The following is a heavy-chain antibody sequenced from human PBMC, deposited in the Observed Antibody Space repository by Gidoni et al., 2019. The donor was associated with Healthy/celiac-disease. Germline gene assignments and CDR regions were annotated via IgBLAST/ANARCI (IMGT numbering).Heavy chain of an antibody. D-gene: IGHD3-22*01. CDR1: GGSISSGGYS. CDR2: IYHSGST. V-gene: IGHV4-30-2*01. J-gene: IGHJ6*02. Sequence: QLQLQESGSGLVKPSQTLSLTCAVSGGSISSGGYSWSWIRQPPGKGLEWIGYIYHSGSTYYNPSLKSRVTISVDRSKNQFSLKLSSVTAADTAVYYCARDRGYYDSSDGVYYYYGMDVWGQGTTVTVSS. CDR3: ARDRGYYDSSDGVYYYYGMDV.